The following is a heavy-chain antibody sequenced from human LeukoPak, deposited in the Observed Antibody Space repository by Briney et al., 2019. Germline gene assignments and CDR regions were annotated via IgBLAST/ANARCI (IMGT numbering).Heavy chain of an antibody. D-gene: IGHD6-6*01. J-gene: IGHJ3*02. CDR2: IHYSGTT. V-gene: IGHV4-59*01. Sequence: SETLSLTCTVSGASLTNYYWSWFRQPPWKELEWIGFIHYSGTTDYNPSLKSRVTMSVDTSTNQVSLEVASVAAADTAVYYCATGSRSSTSDAFDIWGQATMVTVSS. CDR1: GASLTNYY. CDR3: ATGSRSSTSDAFDI.